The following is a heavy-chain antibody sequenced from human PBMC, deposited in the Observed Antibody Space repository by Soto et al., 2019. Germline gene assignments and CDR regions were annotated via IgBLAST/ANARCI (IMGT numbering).Heavy chain of an antibody. CDR1: GYSFTSYW. CDR3: ARHSFYGDYGREGPPDDY. J-gene: IGHJ4*02. V-gene: IGHV5-10-1*01. D-gene: IGHD4-17*01. CDR2: IDPSDSYT. Sequence: RGESLKISCKGSGYSFTSYWISWVRQMPGKGLEWMGRIDPSDSYTNYSPSFQGHVTISADKSISTAYLQWSSLKASDTAMYYCARHSFYGDYGREGPPDDYWGQGTLVTVSS.